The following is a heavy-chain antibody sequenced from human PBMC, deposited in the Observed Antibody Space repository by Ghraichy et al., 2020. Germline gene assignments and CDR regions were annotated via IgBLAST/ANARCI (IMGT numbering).Heavy chain of an antibody. CDR1: GFTFSSYG. J-gene: IGHJ5*02. Sequence: GALRLSCAASGFTFSSYGMHWVRQAPGKGLEWVAVIWYDGSNKYYADSVKGRFTISRDNSKNTLYLQMNSLRAEDMAVYYCASESYYDFWSGYSQGNWFDPWGQGTLVTVSS. V-gene: IGHV3-33*01. CDR3: ASESYYDFWSGYSQGNWFDP. D-gene: IGHD3-3*01. CDR2: IWYDGSNK.